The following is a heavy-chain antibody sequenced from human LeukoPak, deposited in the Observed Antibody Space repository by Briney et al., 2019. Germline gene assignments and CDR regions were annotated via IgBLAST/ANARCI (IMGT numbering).Heavy chain of an antibody. D-gene: IGHD6-19*01. CDR3: AKDLAPPGIAVAVHYYYGMDV. Sequence: PGGSLRLSCAASGFTFSSYAMSWVRQAPGKGLEWVSAISGSGGGTYYADSVKGRFTISRDNSKNTLYLQMNSLRAEDTAVYYCAKDLAPPGIAVAVHYYYGMDVWGQGTTVTVSS. V-gene: IGHV3-23*01. J-gene: IGHJ6*02. CDR2: ISGSGGGT. CDR1: GFTFSSYA.